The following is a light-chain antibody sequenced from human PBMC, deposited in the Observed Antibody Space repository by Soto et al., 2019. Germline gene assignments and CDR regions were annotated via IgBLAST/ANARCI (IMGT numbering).Light chain of an antibody. J-gene: IGKJ5*01. CDR1: RDISSW. Sequence: DLQMTQSPSSVSASVGDSVTITCRASRDISSWLAWYQQRPGKAPKLLIYTASSLRSGIPLRFSGSASGTEFPIPISSLQREDFATYYCQQTHSFPPTFGQGTRLEI. V-gene: IGKV1D-12*01. CDR2: TAS. CDR3: QQTHSFPPT.